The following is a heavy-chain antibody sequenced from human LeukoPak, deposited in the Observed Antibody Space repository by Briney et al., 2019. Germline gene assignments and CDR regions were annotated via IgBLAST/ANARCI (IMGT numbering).Heavy chain of an antibody. D-gene: IGHD3-10*01. CDR3: AREGYYGSGSPPSLYFDY. V-gene: IGHV3-30*03. CDR2: ISYDGSNE. CDR1: GFTFSTYG. Sequence: GGSLRLSCAASGFTFSTYGTHWVRQAPGKGLEWVAVISYDGSNEYYADSVKGRFTISRDNSKNTLYLQMSSLRAEDTAVYYCAREGYYGSGSPPSLYFDYWGQGTLVTVSS. J-gene: IGHJ4*02.